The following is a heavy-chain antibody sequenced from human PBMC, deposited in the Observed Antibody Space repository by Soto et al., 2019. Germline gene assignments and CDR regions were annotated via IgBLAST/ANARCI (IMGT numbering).Heavy chain of an antibody. Sequence: QVRLVQSEGEVKKPGASVKVSCKASGYTFTSYYISWVRQAPGQGLEWMGWINTYDGNTNYAQKLQGRVIMTTDTSTTTAYMELRSQRSDDTAVYYCARGDMITFGGGENSYWGQGTLVTVSS. CDR3: ARGDMITFGGGENSY. V-gene: IGHV1-18*01. CDR1: GYTFTSYY. CDR2: INTYDGNT. J-gene: IGHJ4*02. D-gene: IGHD3-16*01.